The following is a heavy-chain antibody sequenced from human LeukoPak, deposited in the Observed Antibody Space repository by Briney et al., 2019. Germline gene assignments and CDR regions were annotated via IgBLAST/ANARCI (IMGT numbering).Heavy chain of an antibody. V-gene: IGHV3-21*01. CDR3: ARVGIWYDSGGYQYYFDY. Sequence: GWSLRLSCAASGFTFRSYSMNWVRQAPGKGLEWVSSISSSSSYIYYADSVKGRFTISRDNAKNSLYLQMNSLRAEDTAVYYCARVGIWYDSGGYQYYFDYWGQGTLVTVSS. D-gene: IGHD3-22*01. J-gene: IGHJ4*02. CDR1: GFTFRSYS. CDR2: ISSSSSYI.